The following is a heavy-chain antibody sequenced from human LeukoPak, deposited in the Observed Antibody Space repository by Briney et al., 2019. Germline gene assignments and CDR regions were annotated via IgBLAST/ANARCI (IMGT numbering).Heavy chain of an antibody. J-gene: IGHJ4*02. CDR2: ISSSGSTI. CDR1: GFTFSSYS. Sequence: GGSLRLSCAAFGFTFSSYSMNWIRQAPGKGLEWVSYISSSGSTIYYADSVKGRFTMSRDNAKNSLYLQMNSLRAEDTAVYYCARGNPPSRFLESRWGQGTLVTVSS. D-gene: IGHD3-3*01. V-gene: IGHV3-48*04. CDR3: ARGNPPSRFLESR.